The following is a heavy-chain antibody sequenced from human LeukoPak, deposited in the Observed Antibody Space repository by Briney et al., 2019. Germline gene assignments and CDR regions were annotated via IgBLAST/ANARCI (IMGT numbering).Heavy chain of an antibody. CDR2: INHSGST. CDR1: GGSFSGYY. J-gene: IGHJ4*02. CDR3: ARRLVGATFVDY. V-gene: IGHV4-34*01. Sequence: SETLSLTCAVCGGSFSGYYWSWIRQPPGKGLEWIGEINHSGSTNYNPSLKSRVTISVDTSKNQFSLKLSSVTAADTAVYYCARRLVGATFVDYWGQGTLVTVSS. D-gene: IGHD1-26*01.